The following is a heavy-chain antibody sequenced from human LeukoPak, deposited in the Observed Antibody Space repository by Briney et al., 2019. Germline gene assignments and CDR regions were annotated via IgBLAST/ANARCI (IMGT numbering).Heavy chain of an antibody. CDR1: VFSVGSNY. CDR3: ARVSAGVIGMKDVFDI. V-gene: IGHV3-21*01. CDR2: ISGSSSYI. D-gene: IGHD3-16*02. J-gene: IGHJ3*02. Sequence: GGSLRLSCAASVFSVGSNYMTWVRQAPGKGLEWVSSISGSSSYIYYADSVKGRFTISRQNAKNSLYLQINSLIAEDTAVYYCARVSAGVIGMKDVFDIWGQGTMVTVSS.